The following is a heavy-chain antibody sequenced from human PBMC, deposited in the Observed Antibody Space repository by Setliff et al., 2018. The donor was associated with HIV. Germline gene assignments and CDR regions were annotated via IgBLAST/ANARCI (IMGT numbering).Heavy chain of an antibody. J-gene: IGHJ6*03. V-gene: IGHV4-34*01. D-gene: IGHD6-13*01. CDR1: GGSFSDYY. Sequence: SETLSLTCAVYGGSFSDYYWNWIRQPPGKGLEWIGEINHSGSTNYNPSLKSRVTTSVDTSKNQFSLRLSSVTAADTAVYYCVRVSCSSWYSIPRNYYYSMDVWGEGTTVTVSS. CDR2: INHSGST. CDR3: VRVSCSSWYSIPRNYYYSMDV.